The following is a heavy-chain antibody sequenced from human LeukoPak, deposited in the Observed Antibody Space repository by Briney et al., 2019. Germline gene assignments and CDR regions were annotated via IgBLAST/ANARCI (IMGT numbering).Heavy chain of an antibody. V-gene: IGHV4-38-2*02. D-gene: IGHD3-10*01. J-gene: IGHJ6*02. CDR3: ARVLYYYGSGSYYNYGMDV. Sequence: PSETLSLTCTVSGYSISSGYYWGWIRQPPGKGLEWIGSIYHSGSTYYSPSLKSRVTISVDTSKNQFSLKLSSVTAADTAVYYCARVLYYYGSGSYYNYGMDVWGQGTTVTVSS. CDR1: GYSISSGYY. CDR2: IYHSGST.